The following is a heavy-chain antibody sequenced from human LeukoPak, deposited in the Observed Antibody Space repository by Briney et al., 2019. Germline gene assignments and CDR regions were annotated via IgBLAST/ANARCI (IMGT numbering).Heavy chain of an antibody. D-gene: IGHD6-13*01. Sequence: PSETLSLTCTVSGGSVSSGSYYWSWIRQPPGKGLEWIGYIYYSGSTNYNPSLKSRVTISVDTSKNQFSLKLSSVTAADTAVYYCARYTGQGIAAAGPRRDYYYYYGMDVWGQGTTVTVSS. CDR2: IYYSGST. J-gene: IGHJ6*02. CDR3: ARYTGQGIAAAGPRRDYYYYYGMDV. CDR1: GGSVSSGSYY. V-gene: IGHV4-61*01.